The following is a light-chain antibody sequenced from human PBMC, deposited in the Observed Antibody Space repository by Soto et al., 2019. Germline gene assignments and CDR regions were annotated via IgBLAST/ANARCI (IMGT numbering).Light chain of an antibody. CDR1: SSDVGGYNY. CDR2: DVS. J-gene: IGLJ1*01. CDR3: SSYTTSNTRQIV. Sequence: QSALTQPASVSGSPGQSITISCTGTSSDVGGYNYVSWYQHHPGKAPKLLIYDVSNRPSGVSNRFSGSKSDNTASLTISGLQPVEEADYYCSSYTTSNTRQIVFGTGTKLTVL. V-gene: IGLV2-14*03.